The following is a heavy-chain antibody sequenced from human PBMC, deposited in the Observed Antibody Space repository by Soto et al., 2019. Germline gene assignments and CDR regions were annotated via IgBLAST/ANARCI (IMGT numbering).Heavy chain of an antibody. CDR2: INPSGGST. J-gene: IGHJ4*02. CDR1: GYTFTSYY. D-gene: IGHD4-17*01. Sequence: QVQLVQSGAEVKKPGASVKVSCKASGYTFTSYYMHWVRQAPGQGLEWMGIINPSGGSTSYAQKFQGRVNMTRDTSTSTVYMELSSLRSEDTAVYYCARTQTTVTLFDYWGQGTLVTVSS. CDR3: ARTQTTVTLFDY. V-gene: IGHV1-46*01.